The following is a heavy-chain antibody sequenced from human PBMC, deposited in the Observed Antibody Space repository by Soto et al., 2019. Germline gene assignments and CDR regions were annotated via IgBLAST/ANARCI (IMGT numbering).Heavy chain of an antibody. V-gene: IGHV5-10-1*01. CDR3: ARLVCTNGVSYFWFDX. CDR2: IDPSDSYT. CDR1: GYSFTSYW. D-gene: IGHD2-8*01. Sequence: GESLKISCKGSGYSFTSYWISWVRQMPGKGLKLMVMIDPSDSYTNYSPSFQGHVTISADKSISTAYLQWSSLKASDTAMYYCARLVCTNGVSYFWFDXWGQVTLLTVSX. J-gene: IGHJ5*02.